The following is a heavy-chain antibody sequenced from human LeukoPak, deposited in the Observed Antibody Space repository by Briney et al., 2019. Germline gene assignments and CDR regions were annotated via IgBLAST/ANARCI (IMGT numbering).Heavy chain of an antibody. CDR3: ARGKHIVVVTALDYGMDV. Sequence: GASVKVSCKASGYTFTGYYMHWVRQAPGQGLEWMGWINPNSGGTNYAQKFQGRVTMTRDMSISTAYMELSRLRSDDTAVYYCARGKHIVVVTALDYGMDVWGQGTTVTVSS. J-gene: IGHJ6*02. CDR1: GYTFTGYY. CDR2: INPNSGGT. D-gene: IGHD2-21*02. V-gene: IGHV1-2*02.